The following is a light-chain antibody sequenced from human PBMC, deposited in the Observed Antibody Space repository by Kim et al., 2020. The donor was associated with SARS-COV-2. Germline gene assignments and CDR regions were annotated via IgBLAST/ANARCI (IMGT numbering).Light chain of an antibody. CDR3: AAWDDSMNGYWV. CDR2: SVV. V-gene: IGLV1-44*01. J-gene: IGLJ3*02. Sequence: QRVTISCTGSSSNIGGSPEDRYQQHPASAPKLLIFSVVERPSGVPARLSGSTSGASAALAISGLQSEDEADYHCAAWDDSMNGYWVFGGGTQLTVL. CDR1: SSNIGGSP.